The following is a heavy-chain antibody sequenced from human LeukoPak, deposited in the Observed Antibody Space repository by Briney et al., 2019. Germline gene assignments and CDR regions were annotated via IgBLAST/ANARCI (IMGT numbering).Heavy chain of an antibody. CDR2: IYSSGST. CDR1: GFTFSSKG. J-gene: IGHJ2*01. Sequence: PGGSLRLSCAASGFTFSSKGMNWVRQAPGKGLEWVSVIYSSGSTYYADSVKGRFTISRDNSKNTLYLQMNSLRAEDTAVYYCARGNYYDSSGYYYWFFDLWGRGTLVTVSS. V-gene: IGHV3-53*01. CDR3: ARGNYYDSSGYYYWFFDL. D-gene: IGHD3-22*01.